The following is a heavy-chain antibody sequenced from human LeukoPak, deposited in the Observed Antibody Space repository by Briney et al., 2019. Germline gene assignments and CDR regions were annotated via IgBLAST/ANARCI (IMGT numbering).Heavy chain of an antibody. V-gene: IGHV3-53*01. CDR1: RFTASTNY. Sequence: PGRSLRLSCAASRFTASTNYVSTVGESAGPGVEGYSVIYKVDSTHYADTVNVRFTISRDISKDTLYLQRNSLRAEETAVHYCARDSRSYDAFDIWGQATMVSVCS. J-gene: IGHJ3*02. D-gene: IGHD3-10*01. CDR2: IYKVDST. CDR3: ARDSRSYDAFDI.